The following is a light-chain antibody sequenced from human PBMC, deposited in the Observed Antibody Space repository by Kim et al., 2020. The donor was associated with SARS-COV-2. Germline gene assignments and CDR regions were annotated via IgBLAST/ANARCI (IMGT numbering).Light chain of an antibody. CDR2: RAS. Sequence: EVVLTQSPGTLSLSPGERATLSCRASQSVTANKLAWIQQKPGQAPRFLIYRASSRATGIPDRFSGSGSGTDFTLTISRLEPEDFAVYYCKQYFTAPLTVGGGTKLEI. CDR3: KQYFTAPLT. CDR1: QSVTANK. J-gene: IGKJ4*02. V-gene: IGKV3-20*01.